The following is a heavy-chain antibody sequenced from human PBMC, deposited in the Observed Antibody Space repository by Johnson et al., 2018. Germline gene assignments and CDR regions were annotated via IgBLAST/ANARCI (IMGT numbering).Heavy chain of an antibody. CDR2: ISSSGSYT. CDR1: GFTFSTSV. D-gene: IGHD1-26*01. Sequence: VQLQESGGGLVKSGGSLRLSCEASGFTFSTSVMNWVRQAPGKGLECVSSISSSGSYTYYADSLKGRFTISRDNAKNSLFLQMNSLRGDDTAVYYCVRGGYNGNYWGVRDAFDIWGQGTMVTVSS. CDR3: VRGGYNGNYWGVRDAFDI. J-gene: IGHJ3*02. V-gene: IGHV3-21*01.